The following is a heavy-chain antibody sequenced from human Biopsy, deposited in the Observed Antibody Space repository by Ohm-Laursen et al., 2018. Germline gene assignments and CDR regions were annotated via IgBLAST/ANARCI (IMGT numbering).Heavy chain of an antibody. J-gene: IGHJ4*02. Sequence: GTLSLTCTLSGASVRSHLLTWIRQPPGKGLQWIGSISNSGTTKSSPSLKSRVNISLHTSKNQLSLKLTSVTAADTAVYYCARLSTLFGVADFTDDWGQGTLVTVSS. D-gene: IGHD3-3*01. CDR2: ISNSGTT. CDR3: ARLSTLFGVADFTDD. V-gene: IGHV4-59*08. CDR1: GASVRSHL.